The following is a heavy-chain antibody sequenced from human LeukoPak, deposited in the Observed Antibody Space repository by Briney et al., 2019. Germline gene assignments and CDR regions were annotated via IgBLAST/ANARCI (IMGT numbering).Heavy chain of an antibody. V-gene: IGHV3-23*01. D-gene: IGHD6-13*01. CDR3: AKAAAAPGFDF. Sequence: PGGSLRLSCTASTFASANHEMTWVRQAPGKGLEWVTTVSGSGDRMYHADSVKGRFTISRDNSKNTIYLQMNSLRAEDTALYYCAKAAAAPGFDFWGQGTLVTVSS. J-gene: IGHJ4*02. CDR1: TFASANHE. CDR2: VSGSGDRM.